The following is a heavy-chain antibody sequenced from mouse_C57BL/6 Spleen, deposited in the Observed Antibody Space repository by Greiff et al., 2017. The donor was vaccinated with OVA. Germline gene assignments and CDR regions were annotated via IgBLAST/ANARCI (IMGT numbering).Heavy chain of an antibody. CDR3: ARNGGLRGDYAMDY. CDR2: IWSGGST. CDR1: GFSLTSYG. D-gene: IGHD3-1*01. J-gene: IGHJ4*01. Sequence: VKLVESGPGLVQPSQSLSITCTVSGFSLTSYGVHWVRQSPGKGLEWLGVIWSGGSTDYNAAFISRLSISKDNSKSQVFFKMNSLQADDTAIYYCARNGGLRGDYAMDYWGQGTSVTVSS. V-gene: IGHV2-2*01.